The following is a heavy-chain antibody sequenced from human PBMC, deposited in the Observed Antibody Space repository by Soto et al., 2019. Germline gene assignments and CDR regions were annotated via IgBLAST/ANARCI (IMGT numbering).Heavy chain of an antibody. Sequence: TVGSLRLSCAASGFTFSSYAMSWVRQAPGKGLEWVSAISGSGGSTYYADSVKGRFTISRDNSKNTLYLQMNSLRAEDTAVYYCAKSRAGDIAGYYYYYGMDVWGQGTTVTVSS. CDR3: AKSRAGDIAGYYYYYGMDV. D-gene: IGHD2-15*01. CDR1: GFTFSSYA. CDR2: ISGSGGST. V-gene: IGHV3-23*01. J-gene: IGHJ6*02.